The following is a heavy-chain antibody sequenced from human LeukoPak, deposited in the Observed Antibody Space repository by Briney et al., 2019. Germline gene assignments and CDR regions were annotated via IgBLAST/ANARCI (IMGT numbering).Heavy chain of an antibody. CDR2: INHSGST. Sequence: SETLSLTCAVYGGSFSGYYWSWIRQPPGKGLEWIGEINHSGSTNYNPSLKSRVTISVDTSKNQFSLKLSSVTAADTAVYYCARVVFGIAAAVTNWFDPWGQGTLVTVSS. CDR1: GGSFSGYY. V-gene: IGHV4-34*01. J-gene: IGHJ5*02. D-gene: IGHD6-13*01. CDR3: ARVVFGIAAAVTNWFDP.